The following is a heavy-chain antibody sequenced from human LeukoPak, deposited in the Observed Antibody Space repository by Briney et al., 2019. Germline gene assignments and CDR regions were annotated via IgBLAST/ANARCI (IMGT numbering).Heavy chain of an antibody. V-gene: IGHV4-59*08. CDR1: GGSISGYY. D-gene: IGHD4-17*01. J-gene: IGHJ5*02. CDR2: IDYSGST. CDR3: AMQVGIYGDYNNWFDP. Sequence: SETLSLTCSVSGGSISGYYWSWIRQPPGKGLEWIGYIDYSGSTNYNPSLKSRATMSLDSSKNQFSLRLTSVTAADMAVYYCAMQVGIYGDYNNWFDPWGQGARVTVSS.